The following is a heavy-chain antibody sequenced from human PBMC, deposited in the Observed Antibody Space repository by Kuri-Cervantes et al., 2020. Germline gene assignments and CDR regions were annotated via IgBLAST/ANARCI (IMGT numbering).Heavy chain of an antibody. Sequence: GGSLRLSCAVYGGSLSDYSCSWIRQAPGKGLEWVSSISSSSSYIYYADSVKGRFTISRDNAKNSLYLQMNSLRAEDTAVYYCARDAVARPGEFDYWGQGTLVTVSS. CDR2: ISSSSSYI. D-gene: IGHD3-10*01. CDR3: ARDAVARPGEFDY. V-gene: IGHV3-11*06. J-gene: IGHJ4*02. CDR1: GGSLSDYS.